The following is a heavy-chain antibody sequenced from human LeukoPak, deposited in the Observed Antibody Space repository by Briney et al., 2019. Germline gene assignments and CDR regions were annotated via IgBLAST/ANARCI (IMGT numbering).Heavy chain of an antibody. Sequence: SETLSLTCTVSGGSVSSYYWSWLRRPPGRGLEWIAYLSHSGSSDSNPSLTSRVTTLVDTSKNQFSLKLTSVTAADTAVFYCARGDYYAGGGRNWFDPWSQGTLVTVSS. D-gene: IGHD3-16*01. CDR3: ARGDYYAGGGRNWFDP. CDR1: GGSVSSYY. J-gene: IGHJ5*02. V-gene: IGHV4-59*02. CDR2: LSHSGSS.